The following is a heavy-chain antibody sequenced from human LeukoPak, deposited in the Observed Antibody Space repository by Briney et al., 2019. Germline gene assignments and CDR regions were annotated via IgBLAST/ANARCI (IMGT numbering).Heavy chain of an antibody. J-gene: IGHJ6*02. Sequence: SVKVSCKASGGTFSSYAISWVRQAPGQGLEWMGGIIPIFGTANYAQKFQGRVTITADASTNTAYMELSILRSEDTAVYYCARGTSGYSYGYFYYYAMDVWGQGTTVTVSS. D-gene: IGHD5-18*01. CDR3: ARGTSGYSYGYFYYYAMDV. V-gene: IGHV1-69*13. CDR1: GGTFSSYA. CDR2: IIPIFGTA.